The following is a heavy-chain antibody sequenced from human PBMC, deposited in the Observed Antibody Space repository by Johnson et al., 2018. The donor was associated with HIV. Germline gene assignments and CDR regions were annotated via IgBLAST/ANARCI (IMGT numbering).Heavy chain of an antibody. V-gene: IGHV3-23*01. CDR3: AKDIGVMVAVAFDI. D-gene: IGHD2-15*01. J-gene: IGHJ3*02. CDR2: ISGSGRNT. CDR1: GFTFSNYA. Sequence: EVQVLESGGGLVQPGGSLRLSCAASGFTFSNYAMSWVRQAPGKGLEWVSTISGSGRNTYYADSVKGRITISRDNSKNTLYRQMNRLRAEDTAVYYCAKDIGVMVAVAFDIWGQGTMVTVYS.